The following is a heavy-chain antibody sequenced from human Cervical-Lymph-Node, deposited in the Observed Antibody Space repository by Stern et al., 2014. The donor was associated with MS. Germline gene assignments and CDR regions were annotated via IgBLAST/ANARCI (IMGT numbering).Heavy chain of an antibody. CDR2: TSYEGGNS. J-gene: IGHJ6*02. V-gene: IGHV3-30*18. CDR3: AKERRGGYNYLYGMDV. Sequence: QVQLVQSGGGVVQPGTSLSLSCTGSRFTFRSYGIHWVRQAPGKGLEWVSVTSYEGGNSHYAASVKGRFTISRDTSQNPVYLHLHTLRPEDTGVYPCAKERRGGYNYLYGMDVWGQGTTVTVS. CDR1: RFTFRSYG. D-gene: IGHD5-18*01.